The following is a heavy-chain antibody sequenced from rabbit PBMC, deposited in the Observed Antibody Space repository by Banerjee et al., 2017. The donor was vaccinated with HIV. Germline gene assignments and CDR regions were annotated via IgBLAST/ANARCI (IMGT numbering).Heavy chain of an antibody. CDR1: GFDFSSNA. D-gene: IGHD4-1*01. CDR2: INSSSGNT. V-gene: IGHV1S45*01. Sequence: QEQLVESGGGLVKPGASLTLTCKASGFDFSSNAMCRVRQAPGKGLEWIACINSSSGNTVYATWAKGRFTISKTSSTTVTLQMTSLTAADTATYFCARDLAGVIGWNFGLWGQGTLVTVS. J-gene: IGHJ6*01. CDR3: ARDLAGVIGWNFGL.